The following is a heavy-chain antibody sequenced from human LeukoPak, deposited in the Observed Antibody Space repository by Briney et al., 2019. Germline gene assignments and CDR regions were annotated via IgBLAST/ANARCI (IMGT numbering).Heavy chain of an antibody. Sequence: GGSLRLSCAASGFNFNSYSMHWVRQAPGKGLEWVTLILYDGSHAYYADSVKGRFTISRDNAKNTLYLQMNSLRAEDTAVYYCARVRDDCFDYWGQGTLVTVSS. CDR1: GFNFNSYS. CDR2: ILYDGSHA. CDR3: ARVRDDCFDY. D-gene: IGHD3-10*01. V-gene: IGHV3-30*03. J-gene: IGHJ4*02.